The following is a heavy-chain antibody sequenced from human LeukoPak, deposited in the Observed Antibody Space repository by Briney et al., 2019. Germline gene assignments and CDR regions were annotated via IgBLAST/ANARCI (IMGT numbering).Heavy chain of an antibody. CDR1: EFTFSVYT. Sequence: GGSLRLSCTASEFTFSVYTMSWVRQAPGKGLEWVSSISPSSSSIYYADSVRGRFTVSIDNAKKSLSLQMNNLRVEDTAIYYCARETYTDFWSGLNWFDPWGQGTLVTVSS. V-gene: IGHV3-21*01. CDR3: ARETYTDFWSGLNWFDP. J-gene: IGHJ5*02. D-gene: IGHD3-3*01. CDR2: ISPSSSSI.